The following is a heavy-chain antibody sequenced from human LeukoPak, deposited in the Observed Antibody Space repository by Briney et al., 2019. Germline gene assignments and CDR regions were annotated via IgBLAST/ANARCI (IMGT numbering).Heavy chain of an antibody. CDR1: GFSFISYG. CDR2: ISDDGRSK. J-gene: IGHJ4*02. D-gene: IGHD4-17*01. CDR3: AKRPSDYGDYVSYFDC. Sequence: GGSLRLSCAASGFSFISYGMHWVRQAPGKGLEWVGVISDDGRSKDYADSVKGRFTISRDNSKDTLYLQMNSLRDEDTAVYYCAKRPSDYGDYVSYFDCWGQGTLVTVSS. V-gene: IGHV3-30*18.